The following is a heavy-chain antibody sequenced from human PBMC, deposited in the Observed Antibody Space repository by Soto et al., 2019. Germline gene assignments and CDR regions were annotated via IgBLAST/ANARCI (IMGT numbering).Heavy chain of an antibody. Sequence: QVQLVQSGAEVKKPGSSVKVSCKASGGTFSSDVISWVRQVPGQGLEWLGGISPIFGTANYAQKFQGRVTMTADESTSTAYMDLSSLRSDDTAVYYCARELVTVTTLGYVDYWGQGTLVNVAS. D-gene: IGHD4-17*01. J-gene: IGHJ4*02. V-gene: IGHV1-69*01. CDR3: ARELVTVTTLGYVDY. CDR2: ISPIFGTA. CDR1: GGTFSSDV.